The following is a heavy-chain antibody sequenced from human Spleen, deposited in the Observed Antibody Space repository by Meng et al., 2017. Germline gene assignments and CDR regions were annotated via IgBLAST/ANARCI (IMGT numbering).Heavy chain of an antibody. V-gene: IGHV2-5*02. CDR2: IYWDDDK. CDR3: SHSYGDSSPY. J-gene: IGHJ4*02. D-gene: IGHD4-17*01. Sequence: LKASCSTLLQPSHARAVDFTFYGFSFSTSGVGVGWIRQPPGKSLEWLAFIYWDDDKRYSPSLKSRLTISMDTSKNQVVLTMTNMYPVDTATYYCSHSYGDSSPYWGQGTLVTVSS. CDR1: GFSFSTSGVG.